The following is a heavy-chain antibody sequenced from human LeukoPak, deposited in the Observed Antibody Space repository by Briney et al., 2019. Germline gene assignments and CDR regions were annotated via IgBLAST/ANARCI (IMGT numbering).Heavy chain of an antibody. D-gene: IGHD2-2*01. CDR3: AGVPADLGWFDP. CDR1: GYTFTGYY. Sequence: ASVKVSCKASGYTFTGYYMHWVRQAPGQGLEWMGWINPNSGGTNYVQKFQGRVTMTRDTSISTAYMELSRLRSDDTAVYYCAGVPADLGWFDPWGQGTLVAVSS. V-gene: IGHV1-2*02. CDR2: INPNSGGT. J-gene: IGHJ5*02.